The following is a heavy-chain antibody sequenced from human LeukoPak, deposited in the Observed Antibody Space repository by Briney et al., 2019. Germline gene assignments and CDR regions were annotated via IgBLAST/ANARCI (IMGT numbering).Heavy chain of an antibody. CDR1: GYTFTDYY. Sequence: ASAKVSCKVSGYTFTDYYMHWVQQAPGKRLECMCLVDAEDVETICAEKYQGRVTITADTSTDTAYMELSSLRSEDTAVYYCVYGIQLWLFDYWGQGTLVTVSS. CDR2: VDAEDVET. J-gene: IGHJ4*02. V-gene: IGHV1-69-2*01. D-gene: IGHD5-18*01. CDR3: VYGIQLWLFDY.